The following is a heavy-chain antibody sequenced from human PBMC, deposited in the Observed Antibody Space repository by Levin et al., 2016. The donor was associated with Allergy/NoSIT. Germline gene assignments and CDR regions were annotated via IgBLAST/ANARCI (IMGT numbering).Heavy chain of an antibody. D-gene: IGHD2-2*02. CDR2: IKQDGSEK. J-gene: IGHJ6*03. V-gene: IGHV3-7*01. CDR3: VPAATPIYYYYYYYYMDV. Sequence: VRQAPGKGLEWVANIKQDGSEKYYVDSVKGRFTISRDNAKNSLYLQMNSLRAEDTAVYGVVPAATPIYYYYYYYYMDVWGKGTTVTVSS.